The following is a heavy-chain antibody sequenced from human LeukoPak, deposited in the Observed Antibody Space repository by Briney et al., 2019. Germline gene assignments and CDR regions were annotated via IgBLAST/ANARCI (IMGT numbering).Heavy chain of an antibody. CDR1: GFTFSGHE. CDR2: ISSGGSTI. J-gene: IGHJ4*02. V-gene: IGHV3-48*03. D-gene: IGHD3-10*01. Sequence: GGSLRLSCAVSGFTFSGHEMNWVRQAPGKGLEWVSYISSGGSTIYYADSVKGRFTISRDNAKNSLYLQMNSLRAGDTAVYYCARTFRGIDYWGQGTLVTVSS. CDR3: ARTFRGIDY.